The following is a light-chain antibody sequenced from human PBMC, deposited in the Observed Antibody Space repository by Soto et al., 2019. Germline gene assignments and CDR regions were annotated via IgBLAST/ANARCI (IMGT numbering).Light chain of an antibody. CDR2: GAS. J-gene: IGKJ4*01. CDR1: QSVSSN. CDR3: QQYYNWLLT. V-gene: IGKV3-15*01. Sequence: EIVMTQSPATLSVSPGESVTLSCRASQSVSSNLAWYQHKPVQAPRLLIYGASTRATGIPARFSGSGSGTEFTLTISSLHSEDFAVYYCQQYYNWLLTFGGGAKVEIK.